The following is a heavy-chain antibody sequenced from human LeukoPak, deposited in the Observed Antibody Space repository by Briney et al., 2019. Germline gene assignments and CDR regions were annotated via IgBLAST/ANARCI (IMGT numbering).Heavy chain of an antibody. CDR3: ARDQAYYYDSSGYYGGFDY. CDR1: GYTFTSYY. J-gene: IGHJ4*02. D-gene: IGHD3-22*01. CDR2: INPNSGGT. Sequence: ASVKVSCKASGYTFTSYYMHWVRQAPGQGLEWMGWINPNSGGTNYAQKFQGRVTMTRDTPISTAYMELSRLRSDDTAVYYCARDQAYYYDSSGYYGGFDYWGQGTLVTVSS. V-gene: IGHV1-2*02.